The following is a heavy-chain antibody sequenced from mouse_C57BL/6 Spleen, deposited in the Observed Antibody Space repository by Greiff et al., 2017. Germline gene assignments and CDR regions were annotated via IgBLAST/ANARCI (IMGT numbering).Heavy chain of an antibody. J-gene: IGHJ2*01. CDR3: TREGDYGLHFDY. Sequence: EVKVVESGEGLVKPGGSLKLSCAASGFTFSSYAMSWVRQTPEKRLEWVAYISSGGDYIYYADTVKGRFTISRDNARNTLYLQMSSLKSEDTAMYYCTREGDYGLHFDYWGQGTTLTVSS. V-gene: IGHV5-9-1*02. CDR2: ISSGGDYI. CDR1: GFTFSSYA. D-gene: IGHD1-1*02.